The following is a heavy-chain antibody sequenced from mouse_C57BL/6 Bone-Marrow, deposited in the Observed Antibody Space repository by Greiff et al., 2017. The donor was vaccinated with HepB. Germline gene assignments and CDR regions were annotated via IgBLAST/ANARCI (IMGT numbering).Heavy chain of an antibody. Sequence: EVMLVESGAELVKPGASVKLSCTASGFNIKDYYMHWVKQRTEQGLEWIGRIDPEDGETKYAPKFQGKATITADTSSNTAYLQLSSLTSEDTAVYYCARGWGYDYDGPYYYAMDYWGQGTSVTVSS. V-gene: IGHV14-2*01. CDR1: GFNIKDYY. D-gene: IGHD2-4*01. CDR2: IDPEDGET. J-gene: IGHJ4*01. CDR3: ARGWGYDYDGPYYYAMDY.